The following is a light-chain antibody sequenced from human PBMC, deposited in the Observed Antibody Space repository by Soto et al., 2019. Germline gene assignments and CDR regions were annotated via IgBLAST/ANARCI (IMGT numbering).Light chain of an antibody. CDR2: DAS. J-gene: IGKJ1*01. Sequence: EIVLTQSPATLSLSPGGRATLSCRASQSVSLSLAWYQQKPGQAPRLLIYDASKRASGFPARFSGSGFGTEFTLTINNLQPDDFATYYCQQYDGYSRTFGQGTKVDIK. CDR1: QSVSLS. CDR3: QQYDGYSRT. V-gene: IGKV3-11*01.